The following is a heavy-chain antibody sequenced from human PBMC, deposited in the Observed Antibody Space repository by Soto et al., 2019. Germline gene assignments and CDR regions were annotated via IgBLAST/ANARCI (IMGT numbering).Heavy chain of an antibody. CDR1: GYSFAGYW. CDR3: ARLGGYSYGYGPYGMDV. J-gene: IGHJ6*02. V-gene: IGHV5-10-1*01. Sequence: ESLKISCKGSGYSFAGYWITWVRQKPGKGLEWMGRIDPSDSQTYYSPSFRGHVTISATKSITTVFLQWSSLRASDTAMYYCARLGGYSYGYGPYGMDVWGQGTTVTVSS. CDR2: IDPSDSQT. D-gene: IGHD5-18*01.